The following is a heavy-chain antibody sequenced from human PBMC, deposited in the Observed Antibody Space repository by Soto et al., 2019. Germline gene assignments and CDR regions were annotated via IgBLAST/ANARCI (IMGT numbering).Heavy chain of an antibody. CDR1: GFTFTTHA. V-gene: IGHV1-3*01. Sequence: QVHLVQSGAEVKEPGASLKVSCKTSGFTFTTHAIHWVRQAPGQRFEWMGWINAGNGNTKYSQRFQDRVTISMDTTASTAYMELSSLTSEDRAVYYCARRSNSGAIDYWGQGTLVTVSS. CDR2: INAGNGNT. J-gene: IGHJ4*02. D-gene: IGHD5-12*01. CDR3: ARRSNSGAIDY.